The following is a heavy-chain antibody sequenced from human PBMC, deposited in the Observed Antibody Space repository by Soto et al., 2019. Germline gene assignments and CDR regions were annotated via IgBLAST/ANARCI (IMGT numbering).Heavy chain of an antibody. CDR3: ANPRYNWNGLASPGYYYYGMDV. D-gene: IGHD1-20*01. Sequence: QVQLVQSGAEVKKPGSSVKVSCKASGGTFSRYAISWVRQAPGQGLEWMGGIIPIFGTANYAQKFQGRVTITADESTSTAYMELSSLRSEDTAVYYCANPRYNWNGLASPGYYYYGMDVWGQGTTVTVSS. V-gene: IGHV1-69*01. CDR2: IIPIFGTA. CDR1: GGTFSRYA. J-gene: IGHJ6*02.